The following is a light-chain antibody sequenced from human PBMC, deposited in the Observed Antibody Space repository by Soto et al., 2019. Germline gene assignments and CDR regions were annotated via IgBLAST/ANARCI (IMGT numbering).Light chain of an antibody. CDR2: NTN. CDR3: VLYMGRGIGV. J-gene: IGLJ1*01. CDR1: SGSVSTSHY. Sequence: QTVVTQEPSFPVSPGGTVTLTCGLSSGSVSTSHYPSRYQQNPGQAPRTLIYNTNTRSSGVPDRFSGSILVNKAALTITGAQADDESDYYCVLYMGRGIGVFGTGTKVTVL. V-gene: IGLV8-61*01.